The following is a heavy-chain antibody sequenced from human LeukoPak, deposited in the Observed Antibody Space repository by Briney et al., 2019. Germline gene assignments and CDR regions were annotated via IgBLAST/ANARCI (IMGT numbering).Heavy chain of an antibody. Sequence: SETLSLTCTVSGGSVSSGSYYWSWIRQPPGKGLEWIGYIYYSGSTNYNPSLKSRVTISVDTSKNQFSLKLSSVTAADTAVYYCARDHLELFWDAYYYYGMDVWGQGTTVTVSS. J-gene: IGHJ6*02. D-gene: IGHD3-10*01. V-gene: IGHV4-61*01. CDR3: ARDHLELFWDAYYYYGMDV. CDR1: GGSVSSGSYY. CDR2: IYYSGST.